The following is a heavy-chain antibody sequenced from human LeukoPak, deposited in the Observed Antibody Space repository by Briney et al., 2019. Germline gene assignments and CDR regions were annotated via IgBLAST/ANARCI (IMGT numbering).Heavy chain of an antibody. J-gene: IGHJ3*01. V-gene: IGHV1-69*01. D-gene: IGHD3-10*01. CDR2: IIPIFGTA. CDR1: GGTFSSYA. Sequence: SSVKVSCKASGGTFSSYAISWARQAPGQGLEWMGGIIPIFGTANYAQKFQGRVTITADESTSTAYMELSSLRSEDTAVYYCATGNYGSGSYYNGLDAFDVWGQGTLVTVSS. CDR3: ATGNYGSGSYYNGLDAFDV.